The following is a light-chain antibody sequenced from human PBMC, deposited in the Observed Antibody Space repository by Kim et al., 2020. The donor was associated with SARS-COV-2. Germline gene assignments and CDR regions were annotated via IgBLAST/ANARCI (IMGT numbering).Light chain of an antibody. CDR3: CSYASSGTLI. V-gene: IGLV2-14*03. J-gene: IGLJ2*01. Sequence: GQSITLSCTATSSDVGNSNYVSWYQHHPGEAPKVMIYDVTKRPSGVSNRFFGSKSGNTASLTISGLQTEDEAHYYCCSYASSGTLIFGGGTKLTVL. CDR1: SSDVGNSNY. CDR2: DVT.